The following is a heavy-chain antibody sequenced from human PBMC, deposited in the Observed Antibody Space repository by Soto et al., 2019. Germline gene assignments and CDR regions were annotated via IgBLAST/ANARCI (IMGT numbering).Heavy chain of an antibody. V-gene: IGHV3-23*01. D-gene: IGHD3-22*01. J-gene: IGHJ4*02. CDR3: AKDSGGPYYYDSSGSFDY. CDR1: GFTFSSYA. CDR2: ISGSGGST. Sequence: GGSLRLSCAASGFTFSSYAMSWVRQAPGKGLEWVSAISGSGGSTYYADSVKGRFTISRDNSKNTLYLQMNSLRAEDTAVYYCAKDSGGPYYYDSSGSFDYWGQGTLVTVSS.